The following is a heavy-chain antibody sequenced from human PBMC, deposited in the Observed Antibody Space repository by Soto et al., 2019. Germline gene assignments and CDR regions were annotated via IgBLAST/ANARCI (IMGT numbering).Heavy chain of an antibody. J-gene: IGHJ4*02. V-gene: IGHV3-53*01. CDR3: ARHDDSSGYFTDFDY. D-gene: IGHD3-22*01. CDR2: IYSGDNT. CDR1: GFTVSSNY. Sequence: PGGSLRLSCAASGFTVSSNYMSWVRQAPGKGLEWLSVIYSGDNTYYADSVKGRFTISRDNSKNTLYLQMNSLRAEDTAVDYCARHDDSSGYFTDFDYWGQGTLVTASS.